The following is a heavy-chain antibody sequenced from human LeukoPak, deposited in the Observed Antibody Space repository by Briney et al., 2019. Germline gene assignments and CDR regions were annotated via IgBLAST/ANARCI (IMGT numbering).Heavy chain of an antibody. D-gene: IGHD6-19*01. J-gene: IGHJ4*02. Sequence: GGSLRLSCAASGFTFSSYAMSWVRQAPGKGLEWVSAISGTGGSTYYADSVKGRFTISRDNSKNTLYLQMNSLRAEDTAVYYCAKDRRASSSDWYFDYWGQGTLVTVSS. CDR1: GFTFSSYA. CDR2: ISGTGGST. V-gene: IGHV3-23*01. CDR3: AKDRRASSSDWYFDY.